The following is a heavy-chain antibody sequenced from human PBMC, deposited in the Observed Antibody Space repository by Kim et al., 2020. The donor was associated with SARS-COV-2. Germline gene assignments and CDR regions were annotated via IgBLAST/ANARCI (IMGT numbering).Heavy chain of an antibody. CDR2: ISGSGGRT. J-gene: IGHJ4*02. V-gene: IGHV3-23*01. CDR3: AKDCRGGCHFGY. CDR1: GFTFSTFA. D-gene: IGHD5-12*01. Sequence: GGSLRLSCAASGFTFSTFAMTWVRQAPGKGLEWVSDISGSGGRTDYADSVKGRFTISRDNSKNMLYLQMNSLRAEDTAIYHCAKDCRGGCHFGYWGQGTPVTVSS.